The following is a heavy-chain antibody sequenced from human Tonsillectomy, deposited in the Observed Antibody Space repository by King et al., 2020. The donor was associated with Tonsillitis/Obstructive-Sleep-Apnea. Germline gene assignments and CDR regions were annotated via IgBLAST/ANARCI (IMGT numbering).Heavy chain of an antibody. V-gene: IGHV3-7*02. J-gene: IGHJ4*02. CDR3: TSGHYSG. CDR1: GFPFCRYW. CDR2: IKGEGSEE. Sequence: VQLVESGGGLVQPGGSLRLSCAGSGFPFCRYWMRWVRQAPGKGLEWVANIKGEGSEEYCVGCVKGRFTISRENAKTSLYLQMSSLRAEDTAVYYCTSGHYSGWGQGTLVTVSS. D-gene: IGHD4-11*01.